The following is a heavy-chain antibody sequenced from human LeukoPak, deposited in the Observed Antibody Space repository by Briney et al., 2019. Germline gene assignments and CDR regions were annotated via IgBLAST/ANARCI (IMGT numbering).Heavy chain of an antibody. D-gene: IGHD3-10*01. CDR1: GGSISSYY. CDR3: ARELYLSSGLDAFDI. Sequence: PSETLSLTCTVSGGSISSYYWSWIRQPPGKGLEWIGYIYYSGSTNYNPSLKSRVTISVDTSKNQFSLKLSSVTAADTAVYYCARELYLSSGLDAFDIWGQGTKVTVSS. V-gene: IGHV4-59*01. J-gene: IGHJ3*02. CDR2: IYYSGST.